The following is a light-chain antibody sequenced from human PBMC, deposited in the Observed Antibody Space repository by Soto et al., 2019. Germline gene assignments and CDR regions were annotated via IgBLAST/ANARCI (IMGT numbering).Light chain of an antibody. CDR1: QTILLTDHNKNV. V-gene: IGKV4-1*01. J-gene: IGKJ2*01. CDR3: QHYFSLPYT. Sequence: DIFMTQSPGSLAMSLGERATISCRSSQTILLTDHNKNVLAWYQQKPGQPPKLLLYWASTRESGVPERFNGSGSGTDFPLTISSLQAEDVAVYLCQHYFSLPYTFGQGTHLE. CDR2: WAS.